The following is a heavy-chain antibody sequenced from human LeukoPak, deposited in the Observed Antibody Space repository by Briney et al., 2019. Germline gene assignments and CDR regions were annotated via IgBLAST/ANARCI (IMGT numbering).Heavy chain of an antibody. CDR1: GFTFSSYW. Sequence: RGSLRLSCAASGFTFSSYWMHWVRQAPGKGLVWVSRLNGDGSSTNYADSVKGRFTISRDNAKNTLFLQMNSLRAEDTAVYYCARDISSGGLYNWFDPWGQGTLVTVSS. V-gene: IGHV3-74*01. CDR3: ARDISSGGLYNWFDP. D-gene: IGHD5-12*01. CDR2: LNGDGSST. J-gene: IGHJ5*02.